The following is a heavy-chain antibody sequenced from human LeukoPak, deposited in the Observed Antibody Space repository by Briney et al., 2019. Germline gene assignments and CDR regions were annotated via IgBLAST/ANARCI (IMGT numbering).Heavy chain of an antibody. Sequence: PSETLSLTSTVSGVSLSSYYWSWIRQPPGKGLEWIGYIYYSGSTNYNPSLKSRVTISLDTSKNQFSLKLSSVTAADTAVYYCARHDGSSWYYAFDVWGQGTMVTVSS. D-gene: IGHD6-13*01. CDR1: GVSLSSYY. J-gene: IGHJ3*01. V-gene: IGHV4-59*08. CDR2: IYYSGST. CDR3: ARHDGSSWYYAFDV.